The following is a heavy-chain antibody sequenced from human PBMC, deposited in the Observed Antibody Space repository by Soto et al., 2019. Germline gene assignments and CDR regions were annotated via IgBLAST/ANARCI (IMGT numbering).Heavy chain of an antibody. J-gene: IGHJ4*02. Sequence: SETLSLTCTVSGDSIRSHYWSWIRQPPGKGLEWIGYIYDSGSTNYNPSLKSRVTISVDTSKSQFSLKLSSVTAADTAVYYCARDRAYYESSGLYFDYWGQGTLVTVSS. V-gene: IGHV4-59*11. D-gene: IGHD3-22*01. CDR1: GDSIRSHY. CDR3: ARDRAYYESSGLYFDY. CDR2: IYDSGST.